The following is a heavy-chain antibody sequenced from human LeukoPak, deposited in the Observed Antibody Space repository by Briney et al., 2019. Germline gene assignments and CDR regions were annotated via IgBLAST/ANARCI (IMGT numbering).Heavy chain of an antibody. Sequence: GGSLRLSCVASGFTFSSYWMSWVRQAPGKGLEWVANIKGDGSQKYYMDSVKGRFTISRDNAKSSLFLQMNNLRVEDTAVYYCTRDQTWGQGTLVTVSS. V-gene: IGHV3-7*01. CDR3: TRDQT. CDR1: GFTFSSYW. CDR2: IKGDGSQK. J-gene: IGHJ4*02.